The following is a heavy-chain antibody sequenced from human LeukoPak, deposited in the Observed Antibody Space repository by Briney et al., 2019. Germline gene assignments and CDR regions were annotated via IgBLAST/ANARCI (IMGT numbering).Heavy chain of an antibody. CDR3: ARPHSSSWYDY. D-gene: IGHD6-13*01. V-gene: IGHV1-3*01. J-gene: IGHJ4*02. Sequence: ASVKVSCKASGYTFTTFGIHWVRQAPGQRPEWMGWINVGNGNTKYSQKFQGRVTITRDTSASTAYMELSSLRSEDTAVYYCARPHSSSWYDYWGQGTLVTVSS. CDR2: INVGNGNT. CDR1: GYTFTTFG.